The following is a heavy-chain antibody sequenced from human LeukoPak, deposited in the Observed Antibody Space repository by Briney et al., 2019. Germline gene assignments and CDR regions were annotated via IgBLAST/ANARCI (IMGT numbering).Heavy chain of an antibody. CDR1: GGSISSSPYY. V-gene: IGHV4-39*07. Sequence: SETLSLTCTVSGGSISSSPYYWGWIRQPPGKGLEWIGTIYYSGSTNYNPSLKSRVTISVDTSKNQFSLKLSSVTAADTAVYYCARVYGSGYDFRGAFDIWGQGTMVTVSS. D-gene: IGHD5-12*01. CDR3: ARVYGSGYDFRGAFDI. CDR2: IYYSGST. J-gene: IGHJ3*02.